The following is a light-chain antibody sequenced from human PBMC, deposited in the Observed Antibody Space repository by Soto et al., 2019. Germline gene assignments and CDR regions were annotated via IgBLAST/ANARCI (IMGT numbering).Light chain of an antibody. CDR1: QSIGSW. V-gene: IGKV1-5*03. CDR2: KAS. Sequence: DIQMTQSPSTLSASVGDRVTITCRASQSIGSWLAWYQQKPGKAPNLLIFKASTLETGVPSRFSGSGSETEFTLTINSLQPDDSATYYCQPYNSYSRTFGQGTKVDIK. J-gene: IGKJ1*01. CDR3: QPYNSYSRT.